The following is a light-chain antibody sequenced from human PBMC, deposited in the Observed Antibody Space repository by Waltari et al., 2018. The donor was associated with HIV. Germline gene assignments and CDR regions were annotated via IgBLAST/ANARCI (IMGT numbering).Light chain of an antibody. Sequence: QSMLTQPPSVSGAPGQRVTISCTGNSSNIGAGYDVHWYQQLPGKAPKLLISDNTNRPSGVPDRFSGSKSGTSASLAITGLRAEDEADYYCQSYPASLTVSLIFGGGTRLTVL. CDR2: DNT. V-gene: IGLV1-40*01. J-gene: IGLJ2*01. CDR1: SSNIGAGYD. CDR3: QSYPASLTVSLI.